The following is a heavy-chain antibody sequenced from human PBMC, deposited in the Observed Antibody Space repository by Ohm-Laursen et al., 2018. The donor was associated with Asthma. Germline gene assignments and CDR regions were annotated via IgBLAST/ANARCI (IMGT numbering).Heavy chain of an antibody. CDR1: GFTFSTYW. D-gene: IGHD3-3*01. V-gene: IGHV3-74*01. CDR2: VYGDGSNT. CDR3: ARDQIGGSPDYFDA. J-gene: IGHJ4*02. Sequence: SLRLSCAASGFTFSTYWMHWVRQAPGKGLEWVSRVYGDGSNTIYADSVKGRFAISRDNSKDTLYLQMNSLRPEDTAMYYCARDQIGGSPDYFDAWGQGTLVTVSS.